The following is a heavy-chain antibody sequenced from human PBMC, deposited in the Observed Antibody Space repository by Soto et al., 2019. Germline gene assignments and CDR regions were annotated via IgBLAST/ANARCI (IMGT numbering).Heavy chain of an antibody. J-gene: IGHJ4*02. Sequence: ASVKVSCKASGYTFTSYGISWVRQAPGQGLEWMGWISAYNGNTNYAQKLQGRVTMTTDTSTSTAYMELRSLRSDDTAVYYCARGGLLTDFWSGYYFGYWGQGTLVTVSS. CDR1: GYTFTSYG. D-gene: IGHD3-3*01. CDR2: ISAYNGNT. CDR3: ARGGLLTDFWSGYYFGY. V-gene: IGHV1-18*01.